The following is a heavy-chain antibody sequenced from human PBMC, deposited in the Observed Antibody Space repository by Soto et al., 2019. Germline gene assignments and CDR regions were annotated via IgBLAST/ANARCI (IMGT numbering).Heavy chain of an antibody. CDR3: AKKPGGIAVAGTGFPPDY. CDR2: ISGSGGST. CDR1: GFTFSSYA. Sequence: GGSLRLSCAASGFTFSSYAMSWVRQAPGKGLEWVSAISGSGGSTYYADSVKGRFTISRDNSKNTLYLQMNSLRAEDTAVYYCAKKPGGIAVAGTGFPPDYWGQGTLVTVSS. D-gene: IGHD6-19*01. J-gene: IGHJ4*02. V-gene: IGHV3-23*01.